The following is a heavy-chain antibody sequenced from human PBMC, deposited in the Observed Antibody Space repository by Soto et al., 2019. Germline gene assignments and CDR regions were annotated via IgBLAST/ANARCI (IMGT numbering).Heavy chain of an antibody. J-gene: IGHJ4*02. CDR3: ARWGCSGSNCNLNQRSFDL. Sequence: GGSLRLSCAAPGFIFNEYGMHWVRQAPGKGLEWVAVIWYDGSNKYYADSVKGRFTFSRDNSKNTMSLQMNSLRVEDTAMYYCARWGCSGSNCNLNQRSFDLWGQGTLVTVSS. CDR2: IWYDGSNK. D-gene: IGHD2-15*01. V-gene: IGHV3-33*01. CDR1: GFIFNEYG.